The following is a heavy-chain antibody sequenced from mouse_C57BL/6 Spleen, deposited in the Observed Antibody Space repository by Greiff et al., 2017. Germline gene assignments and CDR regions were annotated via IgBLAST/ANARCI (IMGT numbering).Heavy chain of an antibody. Sequence: QVQLQQPGTELVKPGASVKLSCKASGYTFTSYWMHWVKQRPGQGLEWIGNINPCNGGTNYNETFKSKATLTVDKSSSTAYMQLSSLTSEDSAVYYCANDGYYGWYFDVWGTGTTVTVSS. J-gene: IGHJ1*03. CDR1: GYTFTSYW. D-gene: IGHD2-3*01. CDR3: ANDGYYGWYFDV. V-gene: IGHV1-53*01. CDR2: INPCNGGT.